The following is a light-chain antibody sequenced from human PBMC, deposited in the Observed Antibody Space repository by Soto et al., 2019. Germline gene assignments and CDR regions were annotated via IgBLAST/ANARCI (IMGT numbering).Light chain of an antibody. V-gene: IGKV1-9*01. CDR3: QQLRMYPST. CDR1: QDIAIY. J-gene: IGKJ4*01. Sequence: IQLTQPPSSLSASVGDRVTITCRASQDIAIYLAWYQQKPGEAPKLLIYAASTLYGGVPSRFSGSGSGTDFALTITSLQAEDFATYYCQQLRMYPSTFGGGTKVEIK. CDR2: AAS.